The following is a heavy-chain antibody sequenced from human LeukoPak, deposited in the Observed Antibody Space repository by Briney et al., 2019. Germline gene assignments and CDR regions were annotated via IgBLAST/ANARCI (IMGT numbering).Heavy chain of an antibody. CDR2: IRFDGGNK. V-gene: IGHV3-30*02. Sequence: GGSLRLSCAASGFTFSHYGMHWVRQAPGKGLDWVAFIRFDGGNKFYADSVKGRFTISRDKSDNTLYLQMNSLRAEDTAVYYCAKGGYYYDTSALFDPWGQGTLVTVSS. CDR1: GFTFSHYG. D-gene: IGHD3-22*01. J-gene: IGHJ5*02. CDR3: AKGGYYYDTSALFDP.